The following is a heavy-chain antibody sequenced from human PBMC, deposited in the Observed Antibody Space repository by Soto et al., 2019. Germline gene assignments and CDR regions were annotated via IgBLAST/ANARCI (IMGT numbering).Heavy chain of an antibody. Sequence: GGSLRLSCTASGFTFSFYTMNWVRQAPGKGLEWVSSIGSTSSDIYYADSVKGRFTISRDNAKNSLYLQMNSLRAEDTAVYYCARVELYYGMDVWGQGTTVTVSS. V-gene: IGHV3-21*04. CDR3: ARVELYYGMDV. CDR2: IGSTSSDI. J-gene: IGHJ6*02. D-gene: IGHD1-26*01. CDR1: GFTFSFYT.